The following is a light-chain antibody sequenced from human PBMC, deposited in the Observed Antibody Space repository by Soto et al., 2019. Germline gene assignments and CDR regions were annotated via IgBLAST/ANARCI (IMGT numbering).Light chain of an antibody. Sequence: SYVLTQPPSVSVAPGQTARITCGGGNIGSKSVHWYQQRPGQAPVMVVYDDTDRPSGIPERIYGSNSGNTATLTISRVEAGDEADYYCQVWDRSTHQVVFGGGTKLTVL. V-gene: IGLV3-21*02. CDR1: NIGSKS. J-gene: IGLJ2*01. CDR2: DDT. CDR3: QVWDRSTHQVV.